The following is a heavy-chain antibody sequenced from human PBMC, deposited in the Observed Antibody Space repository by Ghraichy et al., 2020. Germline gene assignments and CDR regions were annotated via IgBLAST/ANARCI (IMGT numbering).Heavy chain of an antibody. D-gene: IGHD3-22*01. CDR2: ISGSGGST. V-gene: IGHV3-23*01. CDR1: GFTFSSYA. J-gene: IGHJ4*02. CDR3: AKGTRWGLVVVNRPDY. Sequence: GGSLRLSCAASGFTFSSYAMSWVRQAPGKGLEWVATISGSGGSTYYADSVKGRFTISRDNSKNTLYLQMNSLRAEDTAVYYCAKGTRWGLVVVNRPDYWGQGTLVTVSS.